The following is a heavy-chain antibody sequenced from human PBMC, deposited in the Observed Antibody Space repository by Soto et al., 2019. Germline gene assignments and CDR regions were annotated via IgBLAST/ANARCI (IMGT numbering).Heavy chain of an antibody. V-gene: IGHV1-3*01. CDR1: GYTFTSYA. CDR3: ARGAAAGTGDY. CDR2: INAGNGNT. D-gene: IGHD6-13*01. J-gene: IGHJ4*02. Sequence: ASVKVSCEASGYTFTSYAMHWVRQAPGQRLEWMGWINAGNGNTKYSQKFQGRVTITRDTSASTAYMELSSLRSEDTAVYYCARGAAAGTGDYWGQGTLVTVSS.